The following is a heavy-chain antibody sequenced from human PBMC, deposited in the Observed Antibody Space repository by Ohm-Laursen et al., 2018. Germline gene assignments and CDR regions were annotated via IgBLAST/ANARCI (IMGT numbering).Heavy chain of an antibody. CDR3: ARGRLSGTRRALDI. CDR1: GYTFINYD. V-gene: IGHV1-8*01. J-gene: IGHJ3*02. D-gene: IGHD1-7*01. CDR2: MNPKSGDT. Sequence: ASVKVSCKTSGYTFINYDIHWVRQASGQGLEWMGWMNPKSGDTGYAHKFQGRVTMARNASISTPNMEMSSLRSEDTAVYYCARGRLSGTRRALDIWGQGTMVTVSS.